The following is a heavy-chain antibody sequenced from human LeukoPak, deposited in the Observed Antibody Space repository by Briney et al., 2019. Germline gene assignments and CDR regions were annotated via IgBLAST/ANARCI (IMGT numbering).Heavy chain of an antibody. Sequence: PGRSLRLSCAASGFTFSSYAMHWVRQAPGKGLEWVAVIPYDGSNKYYADSVKGRFTISRDNSKNTLYLQMNSLRAEDTAVYYCARDLLDTAMAAFDYWGQGTLVTVSS. V-gene: IGHV3-30*04. CDR3: ARDLLDTAMAAFDY. D-gene: IGHD5-18*01. CDR2: IPYDGSNK. J-gene: IGHJ4*02. CDR1: GFTFSSYA.